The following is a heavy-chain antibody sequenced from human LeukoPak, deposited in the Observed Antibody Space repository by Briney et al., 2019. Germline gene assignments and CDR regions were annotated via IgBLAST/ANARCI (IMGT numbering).Heavy chain of an antibody. CDR2: ISSSSSYT. Sequence: PGGSPRLSCAASGFTLSDYYMSWIRQAPGKGLEWVSYISSSSSYTNYADSVKGRFTISRDNAKNSLYLQMNSLRAEDTAVYYCASGLYALDYWGQGTLVTVSS. D-gene: IGHD2-2*02. J-gene: IGHJ4*02. CDR1: GFTLSDYY. V-gene: IGHV3-11*06. CDR3: ASGLYALDY.